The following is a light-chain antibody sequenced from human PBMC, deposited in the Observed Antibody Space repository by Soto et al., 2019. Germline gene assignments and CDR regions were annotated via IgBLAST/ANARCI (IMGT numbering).Light chain of an antibody. CDR2: EVS. CDR3: SSYTSSSTHLYA. J-gene: IGLJ1*01. V-gene: IGLV2-14*01. Sequence: QSALTQPASVSGSAGQSITISCTGTSSDVGGYNYVSWYQQHPGKAPKLMIYEVSNRPSGVSNRFSGSKSGNTASLTISGLQAEDEADYYCSSYTSSSTHLYAFGTGTKV. CDR1: SSDVGGYNY.